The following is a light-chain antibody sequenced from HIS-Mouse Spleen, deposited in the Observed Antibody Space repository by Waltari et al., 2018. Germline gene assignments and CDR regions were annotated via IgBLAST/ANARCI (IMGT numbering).Light chain of an antibody. CDR1: ALPTKY. J-gene: IGLJ1*01. CDR3: QVWDSSSDHYV. V-gene: IGLV3-10*01. Sequence: SYELTQPPSVSVPPGQTARITCPADALPTKYAYWYQQKSGQAPVLAIYEDSKRPSGIPERFSGSSSGTMATLTISGAQVEDEADYYCQVWDSSSDHYVFGTGTKVTVL. CDR2: EDS.